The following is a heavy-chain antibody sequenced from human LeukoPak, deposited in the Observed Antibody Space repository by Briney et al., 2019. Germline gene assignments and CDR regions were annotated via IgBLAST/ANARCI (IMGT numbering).Heavy chain of an antibody. D-gene: IGHD3-9*01. J-gene: IGHJ5*01. V-gene: IGHV1-8*01. CDR3: ARERGLTDNWLDS. CDR1: GYSFTTHD. CDR2: MNPNSGKS. Sequence: GASVKVSCKASGYSFTTHDINWVRQSTGQGLEWMGWMNPNSGKSGYAQKFQGRVTMTRDTSISTVYMELSSLGSDDTAVYYCARERGLTDNWLDSWGQGTLVIVSS.